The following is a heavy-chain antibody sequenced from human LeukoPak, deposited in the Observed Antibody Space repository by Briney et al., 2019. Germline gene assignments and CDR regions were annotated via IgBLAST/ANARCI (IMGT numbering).Heavy chain of an antibody. CDR1: GYTFTGYY. J-gene: IGHJ6*04. Sequence: ASVKVSCKASGYTFTGYYMHWVRQAPGQGLEWMGWMNPNSGNTGYAQKFQGRVTMTRNTSISTAYMELSSLRSEDTAVYYCARXPTVXXXXXYYXXXDVWGKGTTVTVSS. CDR2: MNPNSGNT. D-gene: IGHD4-11*01. V-gene: IGHV1-8*02. CDR3: ARXPTVXXXXXYYXXXDV.